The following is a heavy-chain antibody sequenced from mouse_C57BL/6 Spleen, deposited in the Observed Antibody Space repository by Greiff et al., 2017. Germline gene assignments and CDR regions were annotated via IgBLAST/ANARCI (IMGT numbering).Heavy chain of an antibody. V-gene: IGHV1-18*01. CDR3: VGGYIPFAY. CDR1: GYTFTDYN. J-gene: IGHJ3*01. Sequence: VQLQQSGPELVKPGASVKIPCKASGYTFTDYNMDWVKQSHGKSLEWIGDINPNNGGTIYNQKFKGKATLTVDKSSSTAYLELRSLTSEDTAVYYWVGGYIPFAYWGQGTLVTVSA. CDR2: INPNNGGT. D-gene: IGHD3-1*01.